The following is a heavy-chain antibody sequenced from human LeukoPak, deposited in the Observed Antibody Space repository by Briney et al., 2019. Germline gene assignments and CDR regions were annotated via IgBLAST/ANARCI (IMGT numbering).Heavy chain of an antibody. D-gene: IGHD3-22*01. CDR1: GGSFSGYY. J-gene: IGHJ4*02. V-gene: IGHV4-34*01. Sequence: SETLSLTCAVYGGSFSGYYWSWIRQPPGKGLEWIGEINHSGSTNYNPSLKSRVTISVDTSNNQFSLKLRSVTAADTAVFYCTKHGPPKMVVFVTPPDYWGQGTLVTVSS. CDR3: TKHGPPKMVVFVTPPDY. CDR2: INHSGST.